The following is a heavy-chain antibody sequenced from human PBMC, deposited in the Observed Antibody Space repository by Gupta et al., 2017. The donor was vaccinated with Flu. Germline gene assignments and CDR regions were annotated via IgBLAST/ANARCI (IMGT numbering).Heavy chain of an antibody. Sequence: EGALVESGGGLVEPGGAVSRSCDAPGLNSTSDYMNWVRQAPGKGLEWVGRLKSHADEGTADYGPPVKGRFTISRDDSKNTLFRQMRGLQAEDTAMYCCTTDSSGGITVDIWGQGTMVTVSS. J-gene: IGHJ3*02. V-gene: IGHV3-15*01. D-gene: IGHD1-20*01. CDR2: LKSHADEGTA. CDR3: TTDSSGGITVDI. CDR1: GLNSTSDY.